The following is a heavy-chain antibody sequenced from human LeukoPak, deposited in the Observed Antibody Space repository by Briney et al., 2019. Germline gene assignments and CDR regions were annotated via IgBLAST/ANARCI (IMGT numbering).Heavy chain of an antibody. Sequence: SETLSLTCTVSGGSISSYYWSWLRQSPGKGLEWIGDIYYSGYTNYNPSLKSRVTISVDTSKNQFSLKLRSVTAADTAVYYCARETSQKGAHYMDVWGKGTTVTISS. J-gene: IGHJ6*03. CDR2: IYYSGYT. V-gene: IGHV4-59*01. D-gene: IGHD3-16*01. CDR1: GGSISSYY. CDR3: ARETSQKGAHYMDV.